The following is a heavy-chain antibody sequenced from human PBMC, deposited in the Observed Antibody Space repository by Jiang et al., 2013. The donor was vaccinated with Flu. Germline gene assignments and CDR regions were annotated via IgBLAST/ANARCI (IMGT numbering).Heavy chain of an antibody. D-gene: IGHD1-14*01. V-gene: IGHV3-30*04. CDR2: ISNDGSSK. CDR3: ARGRRSQVLPKPIDY. CDR1: RFSFSSFA. Sequence: LESGGGVVQPGGSLRLSCAASRFSFSSFAMHWVRQAPGKGLDWVSFISNDGSSKDYADSVKGRFTISRDNSKDTLYLQMNSLRGEDAAVYFCARGRRSQVLPKPIDYWGQGTLVTVSS. J-gene: IGHJ4*02.